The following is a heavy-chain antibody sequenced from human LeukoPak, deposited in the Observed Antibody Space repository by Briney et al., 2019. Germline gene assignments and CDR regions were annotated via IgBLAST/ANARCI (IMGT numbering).Heavy chain of an antibody. D-gene: IGHD3-10*01. J-gene: IGHJ3*02. Sequence: PSETLSLTCTVSGGSISSHGYYWGWIRQPPGKGLEWIGTIYYSGSTYYNPSLKSRVTISVDTSKNQFSLKLSSVTAADTAVYYCARVIWAFDIWGQGTMVTVSS. CDR3: ARVIWAFDI. V-gene: IGHV4-39*07. CDR1: GGSISSHGYY. CDR2: IYYSGST.